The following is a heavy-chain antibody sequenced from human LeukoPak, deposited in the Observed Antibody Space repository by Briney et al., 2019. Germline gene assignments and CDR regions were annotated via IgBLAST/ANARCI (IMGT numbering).Heavy chain of an antibody. D-gene: IGHD3-22*01. Sequence: PSETLSLTCAVYGGSFSGYYWSWIRQPPGKGLEWIGEINHSGSTNYNPSLKSRVTISVDTSKNQFSLKLSSVTAAGTAVYYSARRSTYYYDSSGRLDAFDIWGQGTMVTVSS. CDR1: GGSFSGYY. V-gene: IGHV4-34*01. CDR2: INHSGST. CDR3: ARRSTYYYDSSGRLDAFDI. J-gene: IGHJ3*02.